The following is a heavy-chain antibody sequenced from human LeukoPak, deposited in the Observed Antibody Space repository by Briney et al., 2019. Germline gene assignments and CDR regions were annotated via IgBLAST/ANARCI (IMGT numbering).Heavy chain of an antibody. V-gene: IGHV4-38-2*01. J-gene: IGHJ3*02. CDR2: IYQSGST. D-gene: IGHD3-3*01. Sequence: SETLSLTCAVSGYSISSGYYWGWIRQPPGKGLEWIGIIYQSGSTFYNPSLKSRVTISVDTSKNQFSLKLSSVTAADTAVYYCAGSRFLEWNDAFDIWGQGTMVTVSS. CDR3: AGSRFLEWNDAFDI. CDR1: GYSISSGYY.